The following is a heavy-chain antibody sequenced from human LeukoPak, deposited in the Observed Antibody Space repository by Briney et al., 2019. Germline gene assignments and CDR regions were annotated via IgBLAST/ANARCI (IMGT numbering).Heavy chain of an antibody. CDR2: LSHSGST. V-gene: IGHV4-39*01. D-gene: IGHD5-24*01. J-gene: IGHJ4*02. CDR1: GSSLTMNNYY. CDR3: ARQGTWIQLGHFDY. Sequence: SETLSLMCTVSGSSLTMNNYYWGWLRQPPGKGLEWIGSLSHSGSTFYNPSLKSRVAMSVDTSKNHFSLKMSSVTAADAAMYFCARQGTWIQLGHFDYWGQGILITVSS.